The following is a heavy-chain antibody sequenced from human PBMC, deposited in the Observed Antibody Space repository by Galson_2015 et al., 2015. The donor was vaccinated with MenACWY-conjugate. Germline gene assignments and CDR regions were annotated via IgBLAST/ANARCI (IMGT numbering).Heavy chain of an antibody. CDR1: GFTFSSYA. CDR2: ISGSGGST. CDR3: AREVERYYYGSGSYNAFDI. Sequence: SLRLSCAASGFTFSSYAMSWVRQAPGKGLEWVSAISGSGGSTYYADSVKGRFTISRDNAKNSLYLQMNSLRAEDTAVYYCAREVERYYYGSGSYNAFDIWGQGTMVTVSS. J-gene: IGHJ3*02. V-gene: IGHV3-23*01. D-gene: IGHD3-10*01.